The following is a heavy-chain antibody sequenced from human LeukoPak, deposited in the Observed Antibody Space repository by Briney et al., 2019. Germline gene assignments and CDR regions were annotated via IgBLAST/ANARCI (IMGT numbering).Heavy chain of an antibody. J-gene: IGHJ4*02. CDR1: GYTFTSYG. CDR3: ARAPYYYGSGSDYFDY. Sequence: ASVKVSCKASGYTFTSYGISWVRQAPGQGLEWMGWISAYNGNTNYAQKLQGRVTMTTDTSTSTAYMELRSLRSDDTAVYYCARAPYYYGSGSDYFDYWGQGTLVTVSS. CDR2: ISAYNGNT. D-gene: IGHD3-10*01. V-gene: IGHV1-18*01.